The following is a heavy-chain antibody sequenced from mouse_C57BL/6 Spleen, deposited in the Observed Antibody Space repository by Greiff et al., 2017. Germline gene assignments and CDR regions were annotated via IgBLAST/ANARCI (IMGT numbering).Heavy chain of an antibody. V-gene: IGHV1-69*01. D-gene: IGHD1-1*01. CDR3: ARRDYYGSIFAY. CDR1: GYTFTSYW. Sequence: QVQLQQPGAELVMPGASVKLSCKASGYTFTSYWMHWVKQRPGQGLEWIGEIDPSDSYTNYNQKFKGKYTLTVDKSSSTAYMQLSSLTSEDSAVYYCARRDYYGSIFAYWGQGTLVTVSA. J-gene: IGHJ3*01. CDR2: IDPSDSYT.